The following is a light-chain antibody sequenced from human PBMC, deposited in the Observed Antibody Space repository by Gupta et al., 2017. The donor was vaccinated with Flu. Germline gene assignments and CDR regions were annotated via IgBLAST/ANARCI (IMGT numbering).Light chain of an antibody. V-gene: IGKV1-5*03. CDR1: QSVSVW. Sequence: IQMTQSPSTLSPSVGDRVTITCRASQSVSVWLAWYQKTPGKPPKLLIYKASNLHSGVPSKFSGSGSGTDFILTIRRLQPDDSANYYCQKDNSSGTFGQGTKVEVK. CDR3: QKDNSSGT. J-gene: IGKJ1*01. CDR2: KAS.